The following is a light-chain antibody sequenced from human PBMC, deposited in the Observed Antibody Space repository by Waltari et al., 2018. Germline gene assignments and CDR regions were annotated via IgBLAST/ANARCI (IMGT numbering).Light chain of an antibody. Sequence: QSALTQPASVSGSPGQSITMSCTGTSNDVGGVNYVSWYQQRPGKVPKLIIYEVSRRPSGVSNRFSGSKSDNTASLTISGLLADDEADYFCNSYTSTSTLVFGGGTKLTVL. V-gene: IGLV2-14*01. CDR1: SNDVGGVNY. CDR3: NSYTSTSTLV. CDR2: EVS. J-gene: IGLJ2*01.